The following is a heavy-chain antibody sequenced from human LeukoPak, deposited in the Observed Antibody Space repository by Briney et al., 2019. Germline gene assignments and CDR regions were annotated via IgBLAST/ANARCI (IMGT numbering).Heavy chain of an antibody. CDR2: IYHSGST. CDR3: ARRYSNSYFDY. V-gene: IGHV4-38-2*01. Sequence: PSETLSLTCAVSGYSISSGYYWAWIRRPPGKGLEWIGNIYHSGSTYYNPSLKSRVTISVDTSKNQFSLKLSSVTAADTAVYYCARRYSNSYFDYWGQGTLVTVSS. D-gene: IGHD4-11*01. CDR1: GYSISSGYY. J-gene: IGHJ4*02.